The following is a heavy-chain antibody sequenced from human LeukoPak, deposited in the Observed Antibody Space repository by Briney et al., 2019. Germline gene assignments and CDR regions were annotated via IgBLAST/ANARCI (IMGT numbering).Heavy chain of an antibody. CDR2: ISYDGSNK. V-gene: IGHV3-30*03. Sequence: GGSLRLSCAASGFTFSSYGMHWVRQAPGKGLEWVAVISYDGSNKYYADSVKGRFTISRDNSKNTLYLQMNSLRAEDTAVYYCARDGSSTPLNEYCSGGSCYHRNYFDYWGQGTLVTVSS. CDR3: ARDGSSTPLNEYCSGGSCYHRNYFDY. D-gene: IGHD2-15*01. J-gene: IGHJ4*02. CDR1: GFTFSSYG.